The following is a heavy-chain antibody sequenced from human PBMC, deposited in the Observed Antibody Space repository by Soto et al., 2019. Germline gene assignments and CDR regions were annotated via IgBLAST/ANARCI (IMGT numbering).Heavy chain of an antibody. V-gene: IGHV3-66*01. CDR1: GFTVSSNY. CDR2: IYSSGRT. Sequence: PGGSLRLSCAASGFTVSSNYMSWVRQAPGKGLKWITVIYSSGRTYNTDSVKGRFTISSYNSKNTLYLQMNSLRAEDTAVYYCARTNWNLRDYWGQGT. J-gene: IGHJ4*02. D-gene: IGHD1-7*01. CDR3: ARTNWNLRDY.